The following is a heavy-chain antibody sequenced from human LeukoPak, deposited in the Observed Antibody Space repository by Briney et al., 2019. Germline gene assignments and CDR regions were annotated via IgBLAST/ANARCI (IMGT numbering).Heavy chain of an antibody. CDR1: GGSISTADYY. Sequence: PSQTLSLTCTVSGGSISTADYYWSWIRQPPGKGLEWIGYIYYSGTTYYNPSLKSRVTISVDTSKNQFSLKLTSVTAADTAVYYCANYYHSSGPIFDNGGQGTLVTVSS. D-gene: IGHD3-22*01. CDR3: ANYYHSSGPIFDN. CDR2: IYYSGTT. J-gene: IGHJ4*02. V-gene: IGHV4-30-4*01.